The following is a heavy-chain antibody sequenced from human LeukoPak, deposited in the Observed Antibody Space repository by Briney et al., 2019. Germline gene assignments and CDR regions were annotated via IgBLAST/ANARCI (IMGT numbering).Heavy chain of an antibody. Sequence: PGESLKISCKGSGYSFTSYWIGWVRQMPGKGLEWMGIIYPGDSDTRYSPSFQGQVTISADKSISTAYLQWSSLKASDTAMYYCARHRDLTGHRHDAFDIWGQGTMVTVSS. CDR1: GYSFTSYW. J-gene: IGHJ3*02. CDR3: ARHRDLTGHRHDAFDI. CDR2: IYPGDSDT. D-gene: IGHD1-20*01. V-gene: IGHV5-51*01.